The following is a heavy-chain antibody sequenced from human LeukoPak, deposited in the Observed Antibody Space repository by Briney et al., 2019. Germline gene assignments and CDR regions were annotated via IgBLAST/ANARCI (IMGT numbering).Heavy chain of an antibody. CDR1: GFTFSSYS. J-gene: IGHJ4*02. Sequence: PGGSLRLSCAASGFTFSSYSMHWVRQAPGKGLEWVAVISYDGSNKYYADSVKGRFTISRDNSKNTLYLQMNSLRAEDTAVYYCAKDPAVVWFGSHPDYWGQGTLVTVSS. CDR2: ISYDGSNK. CDR3: AKDPAVVWFGSHPDY. V-gene: IGHV3-30*18. D-gene: IGHD3-10*01.